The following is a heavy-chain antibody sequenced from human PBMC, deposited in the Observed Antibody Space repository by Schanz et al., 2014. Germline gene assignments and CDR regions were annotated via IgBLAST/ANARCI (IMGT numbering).Heavy chain of an antibody. CDR3: ARDRGMTTSDYYYGMDV. J-gene: IGHJ6*02. D-gene: IGHD4-17*01. Sequence: QVQLQESGPALVKPSETLSLTCTVSGGSISSEYWSWIRQPAGKGLEWIGRIYNSGKTNYNPSLESRVSMSVDTSKKQLSLKLRSVSAADTAVYYCARDRGMTTSDYYYGMDVWGQGTTVTVSS. CDR1: GGSISSEY. V-gene: IGHV4-4*07. CDR2: IYNSGKT.